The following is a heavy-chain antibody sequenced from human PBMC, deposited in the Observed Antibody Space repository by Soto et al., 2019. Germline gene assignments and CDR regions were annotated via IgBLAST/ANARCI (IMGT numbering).Heavy chain of an antibody. D-gene: IGHD2-8*01. J-gene: IGHJ4*02. CDR2: IYYSGST. CDR3: ARVLMVYNIHYFDY. CDR1: GGSISSGDYY. Sequence: PSETLSLTCTVSGGSISSGDYYWSWIRQPPGKGLEWIGYIYYSGSTYYNPSLKSRVTISVDTSKNQFSLKLSSVTAADTAVYYCARVLMVYNIHYFDYWGQGTLVTVSS. V-gene: IGHV4-30-4*01.